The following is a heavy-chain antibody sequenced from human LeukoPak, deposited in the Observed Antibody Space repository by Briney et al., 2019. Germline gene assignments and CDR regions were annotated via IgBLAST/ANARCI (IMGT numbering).Heavy chain of an antibody. CDR2: IYYSGST. D-gene: IGHD3-3*01. CDR1: GGSISSYY. V-gene: IGHV4-59*12. Sequence: SETLSLTCTVSGGSISSYYWSWIRQPPGKGLEWIGYIYYSGSTYYNPSLKSRVTISVDTSKNQFSLKLSSVTAADTAVYYCARARLAITIFGVVRGDYYMDVWGKGTTVTVSS. CDR3: ARARLAITIFGVVRGDYYMDV. J-gene: IGHJ6*03.